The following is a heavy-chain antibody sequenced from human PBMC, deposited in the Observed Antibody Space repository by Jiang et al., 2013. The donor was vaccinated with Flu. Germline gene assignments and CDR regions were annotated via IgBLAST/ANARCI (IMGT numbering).Heavy chain of an antibody. J-gene: IGHJ5*02. CDR2: IYYSGRA. CDR1: AGSITSSSYY. Sequence: SGSGLVKPSETLSLTCTVSAGSITSSSYYWDWIRQPPGKGLEWIGAIYYSGRAFFNPSLKSRVTLSIDTSRNQFSLKLSSVTAADTAVYSCARHPYNWNSLFDPWGQGTLVTVSS. CDR3: ARHPYNWNSLFDP. D-gene: IGHD1-7*01. V-gene: IGHV4-39*01.